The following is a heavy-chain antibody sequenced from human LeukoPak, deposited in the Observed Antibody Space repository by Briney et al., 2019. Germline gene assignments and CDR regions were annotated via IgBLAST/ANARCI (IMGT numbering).Heavy chain of an antibody. CDR2: ISAYDAKT. D-gene: IGHD3-10*02. Sequence: ASVMVSCKASGYTFVRHGVNWVRQAPGQGLEWMGWISAYDAKTHYAERLQGRVTMTRDISASTVYMELRSLTSDDTAVYYCARDSRPPGPMFSDYWGQGTLVTVSS. CDR3: ARDSRPPGPMFSDY. CDR1: GYTFVRHG. J-gene: IGHJ4*02. V-gene: IGHV1-18*01.